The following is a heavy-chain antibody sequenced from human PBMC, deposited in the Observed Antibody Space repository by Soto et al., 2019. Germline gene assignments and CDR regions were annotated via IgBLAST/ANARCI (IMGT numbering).Heavy chain of an antibody. V-gene: IGHV3-30*18. CDR1: GFTFSSYG. J-gene: IGHJ4*02. CDR3: AKERSQYSSGWYYFDY. CDR2: ISYDGSNK. D-gene: IGHD6-19*01. Sequence: GGSLRLSCASSGFTFSSYGMHWVRQAPGKGLEWVAVISYDGSNKYYADSVKGRFTISRDNSKNTLYLQMNSLRAEDTAVYYCAKERSQYSSGWYYFDYWGQGTLVTVSS.